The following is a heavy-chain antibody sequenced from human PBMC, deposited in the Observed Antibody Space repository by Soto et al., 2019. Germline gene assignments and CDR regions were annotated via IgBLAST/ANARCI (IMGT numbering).Heavy chain of an antibody. J-gene: IGHJ4*02. CDR1: GGSFSGYY. CDR2: ISRSGSA. Sequence: SETLSLTCAVSGGSFSGYYWNWIRQPPGKGLEWLGEISRSGSATYNPSLKGRVTMSVDTSKNQISLSLSSMTAADKAVYYCARGGGYDSFDFWGQGIQVTVSS. V-gene: IGHV4-34*01. CDR3: ARGGGYDSFDF. D-gene: IGHD5-12*01.